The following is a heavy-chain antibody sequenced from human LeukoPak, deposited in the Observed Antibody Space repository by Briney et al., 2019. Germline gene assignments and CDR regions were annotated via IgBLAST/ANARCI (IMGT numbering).Heavy chain of an antibody. J-gene: IGHJ4*02. CDR2: INPNSGGT. Sequence: ASVKVSCKASGYTFTGYSIHWVRQAPGQGLEWMGWINPNSGGTNYAQKFQGRVTMTRDTSISTAYIELSRLRSDDTAVYYCARASSSWPAYYFDYWGQGTLVTVSS. CDR3: ARASSSWPAYYFDY. D-gene: IGHD6-13*01. V-gene: IGHV1-2*02. CDR1: GYTFTGYS.